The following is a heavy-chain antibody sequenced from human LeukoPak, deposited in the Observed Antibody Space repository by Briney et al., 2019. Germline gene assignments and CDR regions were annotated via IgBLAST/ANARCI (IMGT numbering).Heavy chain of an antibody. V-gene: IGHV4-59*01. CDR2: IYYSGST. CDR1: GGSISSYY. D-gene: IGHD3-10*01. Sequence: SETLSLTCTVSGGSISSYYWSWIRQPPGKGLEWIGYIYYSGSTNYNPSLKSRVTISVDTSTNQFSLKLSSVTAADTAVYYCARHSGTGLLWFGELSWWFDPWGQGTLVTVSS. J-gene: IGHJ5*02. CDR3: ARHSGTGLLWFGELSWWFDP.